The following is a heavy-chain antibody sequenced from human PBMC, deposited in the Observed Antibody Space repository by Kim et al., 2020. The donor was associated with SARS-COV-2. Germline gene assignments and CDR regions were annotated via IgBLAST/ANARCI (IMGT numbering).Heavy chain of an antibody. J-gene: IGHJ3*02. D-gene: IGHD6-19*01. CDR1: GFTFSSYG. CDR2: IWYDGSNK. Sequence: GGSLRLSCAASGFTFSSYGMHWVRQAPGKGLEWVAVIWYDGSNKYYADSVKGRFTISRDNSKNTLYLQMNSLRAEDTAVYYCARDTAVAGLDAFDIWGQGTMVTVSS. CDR3: ARDTAVAGLDAFDI. V-gene: IGHV3-33*01.